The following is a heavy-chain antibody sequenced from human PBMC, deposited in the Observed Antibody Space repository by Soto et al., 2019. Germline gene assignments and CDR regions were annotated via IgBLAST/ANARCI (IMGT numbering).Heavy chain of an antibody. J-gene: IGHJ4*02. CDR3: AKVPGPYSSSPSDY. V-gene: IGHV3-23*01. Sequence: GGSLRLSCAASGFTFSSYAMSWVRQAPGKGLEWVSTISGSGGSTYYADSVKGRFTISRDNSKNTLYLQMNSLRAEDTAVYYCAKVPGPYSSSPSDYWGQGTLVTVSS. CDR2: ISGSGGST. CDR1: GFTFSSYA. D-gene: IGHD6-13*01.